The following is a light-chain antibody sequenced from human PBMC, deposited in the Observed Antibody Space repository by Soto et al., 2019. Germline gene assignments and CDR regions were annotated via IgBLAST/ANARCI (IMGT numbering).Light chain of an antibody. V-gene: IGKV3-11*01. J-gene: IGKJ5*01. CDR3: QQTYTTPERT. CDR1: QGIXSY. CDR2: DES. Sequence: DIVLTQSPATLSLSPGDRSTLSCRASQGIXSYLGWYQQKPGQAPRLLIXDESNRATGIPARFSGSGSGTDFALTVSSLKSEYFAIYYCQQTYTTPERTFGQGTRLEIK.